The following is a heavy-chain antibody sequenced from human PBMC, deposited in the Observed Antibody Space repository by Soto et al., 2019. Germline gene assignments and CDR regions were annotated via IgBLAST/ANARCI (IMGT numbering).Heavy chain of an antibody. CDR3: ARDHYGSRIDP. D-gene: IGHD3-10*01. Sequence: PSETLSLTCTVSGGSISSYYWSWIRQPPGKGLEWIGYIYYSGSTNYNPSLKSRVTISVDTSKNQFSLKLSSVTAADTAVYYCARDHYGSRIDPWGQGTLVTVSS. J-gene: IGHJ5*02. V-gene: IGHV4-59*01. CDR1: GGSISSYY. CDR2: IYYSGST.